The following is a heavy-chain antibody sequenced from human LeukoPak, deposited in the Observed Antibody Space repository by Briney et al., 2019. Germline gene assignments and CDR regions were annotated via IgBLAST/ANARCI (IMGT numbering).Heavy chain of an antibody. V-gene: IGHV4-34*01. Sequence: SETLSLTCAVYGGSFSGYYWSWIRQPPGKGLEWIGEINHSGSTNYNPSLKSRVTISVDTSKNQFSLKQRSVTAADTAVYYCATVDLFGGPLTKNDAFDIWGQGTMVTVSS. D-gene: IGHD3-10*02. CDR3: ATVDLFGGPLTKNDAFDI. CDR1: GGSFSGYY. J-gene: IGHJ3*02. CDR2: INHSGST.